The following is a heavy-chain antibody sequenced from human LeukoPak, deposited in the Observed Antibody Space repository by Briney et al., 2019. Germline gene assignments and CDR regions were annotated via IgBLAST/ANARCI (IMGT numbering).Heavy chain of an antibody. CDR2: IYYSGST. D-gene: IGHD2-2*01. V-gene: IGHV4-31*03. CDR3: ARVGSTTLLYYFDY. J-gene: IGHJ4*02. Sequence: RPSQTLSLTCTVSGGSISSGGYYWSWIRQHPGKGLEWIGYIYYSGSTYYNPSLKSRVTISVDTSKNQFSLKLSSVTVADTAVYYCARVGSTTLLYYFDYWGQGTLVTVSS. CDR1: GGSISSGGYY.